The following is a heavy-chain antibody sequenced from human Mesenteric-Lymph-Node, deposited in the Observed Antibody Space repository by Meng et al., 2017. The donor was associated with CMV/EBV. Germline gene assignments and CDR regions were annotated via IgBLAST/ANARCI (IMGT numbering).Heavy chain of an antibody. V-gene: IGHV3-7*01. CDR3: ARKLGPLNWFDP. J-gene: IGHJ5*02. CDR1: GFTFSSFW. CDR2: IKYDGSET. D-gene: IGHD6-6*01. Sequence: LSLTCAASGFTFSSFWMTWVRQAPGKGLEWVANIKYDGSETHYVDSVKGRFSISRDNAEGSVYLHLNSLRAEDTAVYYCARKLGPLNWFDPWGQGTLVTVSS.